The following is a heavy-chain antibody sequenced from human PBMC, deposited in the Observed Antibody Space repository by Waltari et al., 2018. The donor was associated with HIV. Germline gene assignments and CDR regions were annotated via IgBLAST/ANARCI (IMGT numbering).Heavy chain of an antibody. D-gene: IGHD4-17*01. CDR3: ARVARGLRQGTFDI. Sequence: VHLVPCGENLVKPGGSQRLPCVASGFTYSDSYMTWIRQAPGKRLEGVSYIAVSSAYTNYGDSVKGRFTMSRDDAKKSLFLQMNSLRPEDTAVYYCARVARGLRQGTFDIWGQGTMVTVSS. CDR2: IAVSSAYT. V-gene: IGHV3-11*05. J-gene: IGHJ3*02. CDR1: GFTYSDSY.